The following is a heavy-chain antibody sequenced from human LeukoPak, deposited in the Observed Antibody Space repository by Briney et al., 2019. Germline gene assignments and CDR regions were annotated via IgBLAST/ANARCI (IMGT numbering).Heavy chain of an antibody. D-gene: IGHD3-22*01. CDR2: ISSSSSYI. Sequence: PGGSLRLSCAASGFTFSSYSMNWVRQAPGKGLEWVSSISSSSSYIYYADSVKGRFTISRDNAKNSLYLQMNSLRAEDTAVYYCARVIGYYDSSGYYYEDAFDIWGQGTMVTVSS. CDR1: GFTFSSYS. CDR3: ARVIGYYDSSGYYYEDAFDI. J-gene: IGHJ3*02. V-gene: IGHV3-21*01.